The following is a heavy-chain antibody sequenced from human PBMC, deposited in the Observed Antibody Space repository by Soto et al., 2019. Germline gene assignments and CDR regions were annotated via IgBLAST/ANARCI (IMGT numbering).Heavy chain of an antibody. D-gene: IGHD6-19*01. V-gene: IGHV3-33*01. CDR2: IWYDGSNK. J-gene: IGHJ4*02. CDR1: GFTFSSYG. Sequence: VQLVESGGGVVQPGRSLRLSCAASGFTFSSYGMHWVRQAPGKGLEWVAVIWYDGSNKYYADSVKGRFTISRDNSKNTLYLQMNSLRAEDTAVYYCARALYSSGWISLDYWGQGTLVTVSS. CDR3: ARALYSSGWISLDY.